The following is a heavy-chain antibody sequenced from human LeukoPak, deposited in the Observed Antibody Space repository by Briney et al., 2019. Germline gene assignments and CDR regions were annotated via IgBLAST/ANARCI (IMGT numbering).Heavy chain of an antibody. J-gene: IGHJ4*02. CDR3: AGYWS. V-gene: IGHV3-30*03. D-gene: IGHD3-3*01. Sequence: GGSLRLSCAASAFTFSSYGMHWVRQAPGKGLEWVALISYDGSDKDYAKSVKGRFTISRDNSKNTLYLQMNSVRAEDTAVYYCAGYWSWGQGTLVTVSS. CDR2: ISYDGSDK. CDR1: AFTFSSYG.